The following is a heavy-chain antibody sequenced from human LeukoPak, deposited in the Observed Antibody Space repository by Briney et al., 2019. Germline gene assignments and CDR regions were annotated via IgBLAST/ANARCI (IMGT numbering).Heavy chain of an antibody. V-gene: IGHV3-53*01. Sequence: SGGSLRLSCVGSGFTVSSSFMSWVRQAPGKGLEWVSNLYNDAFDSATHYADSVKGRFTISRDNAKNSLSPQMNSLRADDAAVYYCARASSKQLAGYLPDGFDIWGQGTMVTVSS. CDR1: GFTVSSSF. J-gene: IGHJ3*02. CDR2: LYNDAFDSAT. D-gene: IGHD3-9*01. CDR3: ARASSKQLAGYLPDGFDI.